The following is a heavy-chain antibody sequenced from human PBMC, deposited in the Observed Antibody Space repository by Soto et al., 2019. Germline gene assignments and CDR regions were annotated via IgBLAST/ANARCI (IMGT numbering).Heavy chain of an antibody. Sequence: RGSLVLSCASSVFTFSDHYMYWARQAPGKGLEWVGRIRMKANSYTTEYAASVKGRFSISREDSKNSLFLQMNSLKTEDTAVYYCARVKGRVSYELDYWGQGTMVTVSS. CDR2: IRMKANSYTT. V-gene: IGHV3-72*01. CDR3: ARVKGRVSYELDY. CDR1: VFTFSDHY. J-gene: IGHJ4*02. D-gene: IGHD1-26*01.